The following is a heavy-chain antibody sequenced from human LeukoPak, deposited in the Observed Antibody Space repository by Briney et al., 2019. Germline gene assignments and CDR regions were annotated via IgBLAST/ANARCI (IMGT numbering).Heavy chain of an antibody. CDR2: ISYDGSNK. CDR1: GFAFSSYG. J-gene: IGHJ4*02. Sequence: SGGSLRLFCAASGFAFSSYGMHWVRQAPGKGLEWVAVISYDGSNKYYADSVKGRFTISRDNSKNTLYLQMNSLRAEDTAVYYCAKEERLFAHNEGVDYWSQGTRVTVSS. CDR3: AKEERLFAHNEGVDY. V-gene: IGHV3-30*18. D-gene: IGHD1-1*01.